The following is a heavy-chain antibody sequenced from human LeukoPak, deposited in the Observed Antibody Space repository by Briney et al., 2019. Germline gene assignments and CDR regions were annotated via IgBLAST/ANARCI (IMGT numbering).Heavy chain of an antibody. CDR1: GFTFSSYG. CDR2: ISYDGSNK. V-gene: IGHV3-30*18. Sequence: PGRSLRLSCAASGFTFSSYGMHWVRQAPGKGLEWVAVISYDGSNKYYADSVKGRFTISRDNSKNTLYLQMNSLRAEDTAVYYCAKAIQLSPWPLDYWGQGTLVTVSS. CDR3: AKAIQLSPWPLDY. J-gene: IGHJ4*02. D-gene: IGHD5-18*01.